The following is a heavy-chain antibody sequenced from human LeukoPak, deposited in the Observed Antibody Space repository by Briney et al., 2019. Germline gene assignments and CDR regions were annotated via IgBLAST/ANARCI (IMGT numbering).Heavy chain of an antibody. CDR3: ARNSGANVYTYSFQY. CDR1: GLTFDDYG. CDR2: INWNGGTT. Sequence: GGSLRLSCVASGLTFDDYGMSWVRQAPGKGLEWVSAINWNGGTTTYADSVKGRFTISRDNAKNSLYLQMNSLRAEDTAFYYCARNSGANVYTYSFQYWGRGTLVTVSS. V-gene: IGHV3-20*04. D-gene: IGHD1-26*01. J-gene: IGHJ4*02.